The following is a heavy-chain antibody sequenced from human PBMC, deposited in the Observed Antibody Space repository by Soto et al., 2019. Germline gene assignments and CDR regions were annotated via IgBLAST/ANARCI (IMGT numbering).Heavy chain of an antibody. CDR2: IKEDGSGK. Sequence: EVQLVESGGGLVQPGGSLRLSCTASGFTFRTYWMRWVRQAPGKGLEWVANIKEDGSGKYYVASVKGRFTISRDNAKNSLYLEMNSLRAEDTAVYYCARVGDGYSSSSTDYWGQGTLVTVSS. V-gene: IGHV3-7*05. CDR3: ARVGDGYSSSSTDY. CDR1: GFTFRTYW. J-gene: IGHJ4*02. D-gene: IGHD6-6*01.